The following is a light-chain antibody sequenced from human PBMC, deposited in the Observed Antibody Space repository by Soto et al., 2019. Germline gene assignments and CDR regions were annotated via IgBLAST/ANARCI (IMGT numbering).Light chain of an antibody. CDR1: QSVGTS. Sequence: DIVLTQSPATLSLSPGDRAILSCRASQSVGTSLAWYKQQPGQAPRLLIHDAAYRASGIPERFSGSGSGTAFSLSISSLEPDDFAVYYCQHRSSWPRSFGRGTKVEV. J-gene: IGKJ1*01. V-gene: IGKV3-11*01. CDR3: QHRSSWPRS. CDR2: DAA.